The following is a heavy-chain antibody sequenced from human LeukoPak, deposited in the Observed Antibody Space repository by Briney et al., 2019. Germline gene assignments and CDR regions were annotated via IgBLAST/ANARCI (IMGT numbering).Heavy chain of an antibody. Sequence: ASVKVSCKTSGYTFTGYGITWVRQAPGQGLEWMGWINAYNGNTDYSQKLQGRVTMTTDTSTSTAYMELRSLRSDDTAVYYCARFISGHYYYFDYWGQGTLVTVSS. D-gene: IGHD5-12*01. CDR1: GYTFTGYG. CDR3: ARFISGHYYYFDY. CDR2: INAYNGNT. V-gene: IGHV1-18*01. J-gene: IGHJ4*02.